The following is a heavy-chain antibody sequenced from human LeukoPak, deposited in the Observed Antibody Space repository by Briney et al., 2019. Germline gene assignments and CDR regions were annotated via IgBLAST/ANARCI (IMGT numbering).Heavy chain of an antibody. V-gene: IGHV4-39*01. CDR1: GGSIGGSHYY. D-gene: IGHD3-9*01. CDR3: ARHIGYFDWLGGPGSYYYFDY. CDR2: IYYRGSA. Sequence: SETLSLTCTVSGGSIGGSHYYWGWIRQLPGKGLEWIGSIYYRGSAYYNPSLKSRVTISADTSKNQFSLRLSSVTAADTAVYYCARHIGYFDWLGGPGSYYYFDYWGQGTLVTVSS. J-gene: IGHJ4*02.